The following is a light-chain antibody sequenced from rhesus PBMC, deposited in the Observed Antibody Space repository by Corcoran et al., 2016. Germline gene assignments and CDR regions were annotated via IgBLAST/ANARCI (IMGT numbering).Light chain of an antibody. CDR1: QSLLHSDGRTS. V-gene: IGKV2-73*01. Sequence: DIVMTQTPPSLPVTPGEPASISCRSSQSLLHSDGRTSLYWYLQKPGQPPRLLIYRVSNRFSGVPDRFRGSGSGTDFTLKISRVEGEDVGVYYCMQALQTPLTFGGGTKVELK. CDR2: RVS. J-gene: IGKJ4*01. CDR3: MQALQTPLT.